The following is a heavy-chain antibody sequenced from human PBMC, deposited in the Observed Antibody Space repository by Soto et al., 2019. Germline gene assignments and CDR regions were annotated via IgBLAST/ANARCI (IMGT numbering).Heavy chain of an antibody. CDR2: ISYDGSNK. J-gene: IGHJ6*02. CDR3: AKDRIPYIVVVVAAPSVGGMDV. V-gene: IGHV3-30*18. CDR1: GFTFSSYG. D-gene: IGHD2-15*01. Sequence: GGSLRLSCAASGFTFSSYGMHWVRQAPGKGLEWVAVISYDGSNKYYADSVKGRFTISRDNSKNPLYLQMNSLRAEDTAVYYCAKDRIPYIVVVVAAPSVGGMDVWGQGITVTVSS.